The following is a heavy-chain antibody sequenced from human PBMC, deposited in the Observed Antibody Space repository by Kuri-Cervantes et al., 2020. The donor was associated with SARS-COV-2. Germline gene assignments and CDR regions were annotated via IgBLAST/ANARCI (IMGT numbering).Heavy chain of an antibody. J-gene: IGHJ5*02. CDR2: ISGSGGST. CDR3: AKWFYQVAWFDP. D-gene: IGHD2/OR15-2a*01. Sequence: GESLKISCTASHFNLSSYEMNWVRQAPGKGLEWVSAISGSGGSTYYADSVKGRFTISRDNSKNTLYLQMNSLRAEDTAVYYCAKWFYQVAWFDPWGQGTLVTVSS. CDR1: HFNLSSYE. V-gene: IGHV3-23*01.